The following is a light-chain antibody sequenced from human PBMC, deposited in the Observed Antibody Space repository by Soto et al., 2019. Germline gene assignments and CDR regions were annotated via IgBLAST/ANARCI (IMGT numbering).Light chain of an antibody. V-gene: IGKV1-13*02. CDR3: QQFNIYPQT. CDR1: QGISSA. Sequence: ALQLTQSPSSLSASVGDRVTITCRASQGISSAVAWYQLKPGKVPKRLIYDASSLESGVPSRFSGSGSGTEFTLTISSLQPEDFATYYCQQFNIYPQTFGQGTRLEIQ. CDR2: DAS. J-gene: IGKJ5*01.